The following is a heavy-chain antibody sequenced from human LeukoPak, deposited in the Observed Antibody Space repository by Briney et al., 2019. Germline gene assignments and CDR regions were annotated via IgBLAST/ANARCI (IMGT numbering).Heavy chain of an antibody. J-gene: IGHJ4*02. CDR2: ISGSGGST. V-gene: IGHV3-23*01. Sequence: GGSLRLSCAASGFTFSSYAMSWVRQAPGKGLEWASAISGSGGSTYYADSVKGRFTISRDNSKNTLYLQMNSLRAEDTAVYYCARLDLGYFDYWGQGTLVTVSS. CDR1: GFTFSSYA. CDR3: ARLDLGYFDY. D-gene: IGHD7-27*01.